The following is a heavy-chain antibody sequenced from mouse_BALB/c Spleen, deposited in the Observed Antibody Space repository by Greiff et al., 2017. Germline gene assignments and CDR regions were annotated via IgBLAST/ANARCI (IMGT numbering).Heavy chain of an antibody. Sequence: VQLQQSGAELVRPGTSVKVSCKASGYAFTNYLIEWVKQRPGQGLEWIGVINPGSGGTNYNEKFKGKATLTADKSSSTAYMQLSSLTSDDSAVYFCAANTGAMDYWGQGTSVTVSS. CDR2: INPGSGGT. V-gene: IGHV1-54*01. CDR1: GYAFTNYL. CDR3: AANTGAMDY. D-gene: IGHD1-2*01. J-gene: IGHJ4*01.